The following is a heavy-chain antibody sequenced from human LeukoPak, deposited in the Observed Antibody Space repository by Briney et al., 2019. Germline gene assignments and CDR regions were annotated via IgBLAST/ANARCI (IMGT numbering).Heavy chain of an antibody. V-gene: IGHV4-59*08. CDR1: GGSISGYY. D-gene: IGHD6-25*01. CDR3: AGRQAAFEY. J-gene: IGHJ4*02. Sequence: SETLSLTCAVSGGSISGYYWSWIRQPPGKGLEWIGYIHYTGGTNQNPSPTSRVAISVDTSKNQFYLKLSSVTAADTAVYYCAGRQAAFEYWGQGTLVTVSS. CDR2: IHYTGGT.